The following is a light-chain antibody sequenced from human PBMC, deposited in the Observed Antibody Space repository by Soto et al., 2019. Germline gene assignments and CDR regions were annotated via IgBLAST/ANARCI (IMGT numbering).Light chain of an antibody. J-gene: IGKJ3*01. V-gene: IGKV3D-20*02. Sequence: ILLTQSPATLSLSPGERATLFCGASQSVSTNYVAWYQQKPGLAPRLIIYDASSRAAGISHRFSGSGSGTDLTLTISSLEPEDFAVYYCQQRNNWPFTFGPGTKVDIK. CDR2: DAS. CDR1: QSVSTNY. CDR3: QQRNNWPFT.